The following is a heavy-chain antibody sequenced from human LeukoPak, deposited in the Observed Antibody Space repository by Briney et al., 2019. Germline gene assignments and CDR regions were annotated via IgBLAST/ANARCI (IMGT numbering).Heavy chain of an antibody. V-gene: IGHV1-24*01. Sequence: GASVKVSCKVSGYTLTELSMHWVRQAPGKGLEWMGGFDPEDGETIYAQKFQGRVTMTEDTSTDTAYMELSSLRSDDTAVYYCASGVGATGGFDYWGQGTLVTVSS. CDR3: ASGVGATGGFDY. CDR2: FDPEDGET. J-gene: IGHJ4*02. D-gene: IGHD1-26*01. CDR1: GYTLTELS.